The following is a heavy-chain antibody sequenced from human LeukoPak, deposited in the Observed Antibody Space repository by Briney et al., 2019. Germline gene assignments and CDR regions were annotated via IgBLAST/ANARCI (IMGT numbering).Heavy chain of an antibody. V-gene: IGHV4-59*01. D-gene: IGHD4-17*01. Sequence: SETLSLTCTVSGGSISSYYWSWIRQPPGKGLEWIGYIYYSGSTNYKPSLKSRVTISVDTSKNQFSLKLSSVTAADTAVYYCARDDDYGGWFDPWGQGTLVTVSS. CDR1: GGSISSYY. J-gene: IGHJ5*02. CDR2: IYYSGST. CDR3: ARDDDYGGWFDP.